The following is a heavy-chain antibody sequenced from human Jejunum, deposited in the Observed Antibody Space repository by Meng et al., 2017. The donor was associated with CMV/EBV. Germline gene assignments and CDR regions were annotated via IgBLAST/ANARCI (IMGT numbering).Heavy chain of an antibody. CDR3: ARAPFIDYVRSADPLDY. CDR1: NSDYY. J-gene: IGHJ4*02. D-gene: IGHD3-16*01. CDR2: SYYSGTS. V-gene: IGHV4-39*06. Sequence: NSDYYWCWVRQPPAKGLELMWISYYSGTSYYNSNLKSRATISVETSTTQFPLRLSLVSVAATAAYVCARAPFIDYVRSADPLDYWGQGTLVTVSS.